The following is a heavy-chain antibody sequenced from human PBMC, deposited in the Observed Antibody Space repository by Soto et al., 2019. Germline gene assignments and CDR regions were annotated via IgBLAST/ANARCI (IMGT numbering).Heavy chain of an antibody. Sequence: EVHLLESGGGLVQPGGSLRLSCAASEFTFSIFDMSWVRQAPGKGLEWVSMISDSGDRTYYAGSVRGRFTMSRDNSKNTVYLQMDSLRAEDTAVYYCIKGGWLDYWGQGTLVNVSS. CDR1: EFTFSIFD. V-gene: IGHV3-23*01. D-gene: IGHD5-12*01. CDR2: ISDSGDRT. CDR3: IKGGWLDY. J-gene: IGHJ4*02.